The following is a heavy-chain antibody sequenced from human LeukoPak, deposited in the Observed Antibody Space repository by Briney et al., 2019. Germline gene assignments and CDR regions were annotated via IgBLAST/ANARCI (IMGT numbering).Heavy chain of an antibody. CDR3: ATPSYSSSWGTIDV. J-gene: IGHJ3*01. D-gene: IGHD6-13*01. CDR2: TYYKSKWYI. CDR1: GDSVSSNSAA. Sequence: SQTLSLTCAISGDSVSSNSAAWNWIRQSPSRGLEWLGRTYYKSKWYIDYAPSVKSRITINPDTSKNQFSLQLNSVTPEDTAVYYCATPSYSSSWGTIDVWGQGTMVTVSS. V-gene: IGHV6-1*01.